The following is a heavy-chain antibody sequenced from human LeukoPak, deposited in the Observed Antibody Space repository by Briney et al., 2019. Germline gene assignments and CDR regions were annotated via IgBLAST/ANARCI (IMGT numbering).Heavy chain of an antibody. Sequence: GGSLRLSCAASGFTFSDYYMSWIRQAPGKGLEWVSYISSSGSTINYADSVKGRLTISRDNAKNSLYLQMNSLRAEDTAVYYCARDSSSSWDFDYWGQGTLVTVSS. V-gene: IGHV3-11*04. D-gene: IGHD6-13*01. J-gene: IGHJ4*02. CDR2: ISSSGSTI. CDR3: ARDSSSSWDFDY. CDR1: GFTFSDYY.